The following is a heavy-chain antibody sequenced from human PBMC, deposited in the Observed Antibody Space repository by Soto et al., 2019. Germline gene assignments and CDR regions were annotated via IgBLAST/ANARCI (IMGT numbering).Heavy chain of an antibody. V-gene: IGHV4-59*01. CDR1: SGSISSDY. CDR3: ARIRGLGEVSPYFAY. D-gene: IGHD3-16*02. CDR2: ISYSGNA. J-gene: IGHJ4*02. Sequence: QVQLQESGPGLVKPSETLSLTCTVSSGSISSDYWSWIRQPQGTGLGWIGYISYSGNANYNASLMSRVTITVDTSTNQFSLRVTSVTAADTSVYYYARIRGLGEVSPYFAYWGQGALVTVAS.